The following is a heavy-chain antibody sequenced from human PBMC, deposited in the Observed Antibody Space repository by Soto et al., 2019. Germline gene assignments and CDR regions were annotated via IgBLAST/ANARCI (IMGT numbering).Heavy chain of an antibody. J-gene: IGHJ4*02. Sequence: QVQLVESGGGVVQPGRSLRLSCAASGFTFSSYGMHWVRQAPVKGLEWVAVISYDGSNKYYADSVKGRFTISRDNSKNTLYLQMNSLRAEDTAVYYCAKDRAGSYADYWGQGTLVTVSS. CDR3: AKDRAGSYADY. CDR1: GFTFSSYG. V-gene: IGHV3-30*18. CDR2: ISYDGSNK. D-gene: IGHD1-26*01.